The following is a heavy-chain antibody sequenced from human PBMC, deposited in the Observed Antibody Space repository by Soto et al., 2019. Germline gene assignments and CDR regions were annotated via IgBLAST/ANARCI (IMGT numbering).Heavy chain of an antibody. CDR2: IYYSGST. CDR3: ARGWDYGDYGDRPGIVDY. J-gene: IGHJ4*02. Sequence: QVQLQESGPGLVKPSQTLSLTCTVSGGSISSGGYYWSWIRQHPGKGLEWIGYIYYSGSTYYNPSLKSRVTISVDTSKNQFSLKLSSVTAADTAVYYCARGWDYGDYGDRPGIVDYWGQGTLVTVSS. V-gene: IGHV4-31*03. D-gene: IGHD4-17*01. CDR1: GGSISSGGYY.